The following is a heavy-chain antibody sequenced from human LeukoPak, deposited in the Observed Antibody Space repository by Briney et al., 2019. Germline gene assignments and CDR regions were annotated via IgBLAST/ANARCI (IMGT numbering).Heavy chain of an antibody. D-gene: IGHD3-22*01. Sequence: SETLSLTCSVSGGSFSNHFWSWVRQPAGKGLEWIGRIYPSGNTNYNPSLKSRVTLSVDTSKTQFYLSLSSVTAADTAVYYCARPKFSTRYYYDSSGPRRGYFDYWGQGTLVTVSS. CDR3: ARPKFSTRYYYDSSGPRRGYFDY. CDR2: IYPSGNT. V-gene: IGHV4-4*07. CDR1: GGSFSNHF. J-gene: IGHJ4*02.